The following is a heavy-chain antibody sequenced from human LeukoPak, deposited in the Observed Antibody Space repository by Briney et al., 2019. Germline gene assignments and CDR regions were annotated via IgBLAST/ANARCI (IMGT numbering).Heavy chain of an antibody. CDR1: GFSVSSNY. J-gene: IGHJ4*02. D-gene: IGHD6-13*01. CDR3: ARIISSSWYFDY. Sequence: GGSLRLSCAVSGFSVSSNYMNWVRQAPGKGLEWVSSISSSSIYIYYADSVKGRFTISRDNAKNSLYLQMNSLRAEDTAVYYCARIISSSWYFDYWGQGTLVTVSS. V-gene: IGHV3-21*01. CDR2: ISSSSIYI.